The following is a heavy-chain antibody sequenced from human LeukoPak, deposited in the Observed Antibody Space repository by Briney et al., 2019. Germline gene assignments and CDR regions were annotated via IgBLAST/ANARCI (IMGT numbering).Heavy chain of an antibody. D-gene: IGHD2-8*01. CDR1: GFTFSTCA. Sequence: GGSLGLSCAASGFTFSTCAMHWVRQAPGKGLEYVAAISGNGDSTYYANSVKGRFTISRDNSKNTLYLQMGSLRPEDMAVYYCAREVYAGNWFDPWGQGTLVTVSS. V-gene: IGHV3-64*01. J-gene: IGHJ5*02. CDR3: AREVYAGNWFDP. CDR2: ISGNGDST.